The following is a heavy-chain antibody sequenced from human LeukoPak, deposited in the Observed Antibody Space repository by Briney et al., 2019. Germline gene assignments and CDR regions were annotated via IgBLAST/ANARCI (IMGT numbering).Heavy chain of an antibody. CDR1: GFTFSSYA. CDR2: IRTDGSSE. Sequence: GGSLRLSCAASGFTFSSYAMHWVRQAPGKGLEWVAVIRTDGSSEYYSDSVKGRFAISRDTSKNTLYLIMNSLRAEDTAVYHCARAQSTEVQNELTVCGQGTLVTVSS. V-gene: IGHV3-33*08. D-gene: IGHD1-1*01. CDR3: ARAQSTEVQNELTV. J-gene: IGHJ4*02.